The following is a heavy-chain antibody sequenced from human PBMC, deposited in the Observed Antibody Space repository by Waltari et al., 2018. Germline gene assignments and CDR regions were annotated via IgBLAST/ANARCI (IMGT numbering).Heavy chain of an antibody. CDR2: IEASDNL. V-gene: IGHV3-53*01. CDR1: GFAVNNYY. D-gene: IGHD5-18*01. Sequence: EVQLMESGGRLIHPGGSLRLSCSASGFAVNNYYMTWVRQPPGKGLWWVSLIEASDNLYYTTAVKGRFAISRDNSKNTVHLQMDRLTDEDTALYFCARVNRLQGDSFGYFFDLWGQGTHVTVSS. J-gene: IGHJ4*02. CDR3: ARVNRLQGDSFGYFFDL.